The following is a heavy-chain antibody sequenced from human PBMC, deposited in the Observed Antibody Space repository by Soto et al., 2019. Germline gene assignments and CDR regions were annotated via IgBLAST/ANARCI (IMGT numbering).Heavy chain of an antibody. Sequence: SETLSLTCTVSGGSISSDSYYWGWIRQSPEKGLEWIANISYSGSTYYNPTLKSRLIISVDTSKSQFSLKLSSVTAADTAVYYCVRFWSPPYSDALTDYTDAFDYWGQGTLVTVSS. V-gene: IGHV4-39*01. CDR1: GGSISSDSYY. CDR3: VRFWSPPYSDALTDYTDAFDY. J-gene: IGHJ4*02. CDR2: ISYSGST. D-gene: IGHD3-9*01.